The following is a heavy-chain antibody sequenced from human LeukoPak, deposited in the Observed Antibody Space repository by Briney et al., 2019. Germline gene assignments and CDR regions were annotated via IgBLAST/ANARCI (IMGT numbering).Heavy chain of an antibody. CDR3: AHRKATSWAHDY. J-gene: IGHJ4*02. Sequence: PGGSQRLSCAASGFTVSSSYMSWVRQAPGKGLEWVSVIYSGGSGSTYYADSVKGRFTISRDNSKNTLNLQMNSLRAEDTAVYYCAHRKATSWAHDYWGQGTLVTVSS. CDR2: IYSGGSGST. V-gene: IGHV3-53*01. D-gene: IGHD2-2*01. CDR1: GFTVSSSY.